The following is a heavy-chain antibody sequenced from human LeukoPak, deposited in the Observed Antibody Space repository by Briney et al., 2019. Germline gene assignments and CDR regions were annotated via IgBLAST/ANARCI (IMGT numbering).Heavy chain of an antibody. J-gene: IGHJ6*02. CDR1: GFTFSDYG. CDR3: AREGVLLWFGELAHYYYGMDV. V-gene: IGHV3-30*03. CDR2: ISSDGINK. Sequence: GGSLRLSCAASGFTFSDYGIHWVRQAPGKGLEWVAGISSDGINKYYADSVKGRFTIFRDNSKNTLSLQMNSLRPEDTAVYYCAREGVLLWFGELAHYYYGMDVWGQGTTVTVSS. D-gene: IGHD3-10*01.